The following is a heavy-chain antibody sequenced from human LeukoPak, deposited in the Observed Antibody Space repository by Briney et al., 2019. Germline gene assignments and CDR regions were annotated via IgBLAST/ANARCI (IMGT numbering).Heavy chain of an antibody. CDR3: ARDRGYSSSWFTAVWYYYYGMDV. Sequence: ASVTVSCTASGYTFTSYAMHWVRQAPGQRLEWMGWINAGNGNTKYSQKFQGRVTITRDTSASTAYMELSSLRSEDTAVYYCARDRGYSSSWFTAVWYYYYGMDVWGQGTTVTVSS. D-gene: IGHD6-13*01. J-gene: IGHJ6*02. CDR2: INAGNGNT. CDR1: GYTFTSYA. V-gene: IGHV1-3*01.